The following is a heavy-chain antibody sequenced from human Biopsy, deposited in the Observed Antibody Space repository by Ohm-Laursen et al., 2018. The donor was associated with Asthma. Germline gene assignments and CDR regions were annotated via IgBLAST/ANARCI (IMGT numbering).Heavy chain of an antibody. CDR2: MSCEESVQ. J-gene: IGHJ4*02. D-gene: IGHD1-26*01. Sequence: SLRLSCAASGFTVSTNGMSWVRQPPGKGLEWVAVMSCEESVQYFADSVKGRFTFSRDNSKNTLYLQMNSLRAEDSAVYYCARDFGCGSYFVGTTFDYWGQGALVTVSS. CDR3: ARDFGCGSYFVGTTFDY. CDR1: GFTVSTNG. V-gene: IGHV3-30*03.